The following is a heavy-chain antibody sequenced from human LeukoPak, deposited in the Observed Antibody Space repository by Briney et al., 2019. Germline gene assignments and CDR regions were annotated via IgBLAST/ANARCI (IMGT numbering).Heavy chain of an antibody. CDR2: ISGSGGST. J-gene: IGHJ4*02. D-gene: IGHD1-26*01. CDR1: GFTFSSYA. V-gene: IGHV3-23*01. CDR3: VRDSGSYHYYYFDY. Sequence: GGSLRLSCAASGFTFSSYAMSWVRQAPGKGLEWVSAISGSGGSTYYADSVKGRFTISRDNSKNTLYLQMNSLRAEDTAVYYCVRDSGSYHYYYFDYWGQGTLVTVSS.